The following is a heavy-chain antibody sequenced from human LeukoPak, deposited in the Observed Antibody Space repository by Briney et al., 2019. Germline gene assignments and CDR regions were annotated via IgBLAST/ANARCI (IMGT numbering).Heavy chain of an antibody. Sequence: SETLSLTCAVYGGSFSGYYWSWIRQPPGKGREWIGEINHSGSTNYNPSLKSRVTISVDTSKNQFSLKLSSVTAADTAVYYCARRGSYGIDYWGQGTLVTVSS. J-gene: IGHJ4*02. CDR3: ARRGSYGIDY. D-gene: IGHD1-26*01. CDR1: GGSFSGYY. V-gene: IGHV4-34*01. CDR2: INHSGST.